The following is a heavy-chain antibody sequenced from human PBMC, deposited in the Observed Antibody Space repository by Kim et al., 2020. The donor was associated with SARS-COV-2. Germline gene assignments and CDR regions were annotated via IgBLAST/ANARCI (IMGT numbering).Heavy chain of an antibody. CDR1: GGSISTSNYY. V-gene: IGHV4-39*01. D-gene: IGHD6-19*01. J-gene: IGHJ1*01. CDR2: VFYSGST. Sequence: SETLSLTCTVSGGSISTSNYYWGWVRQPPGKGLEWIGNVFYSGSTYSNPSLKSRVAISLDTSKNQFSLTLTSVTAADTAVYFCAGQSVTVAATIHWGQG. CDR3: AGQSVTVAATIH.